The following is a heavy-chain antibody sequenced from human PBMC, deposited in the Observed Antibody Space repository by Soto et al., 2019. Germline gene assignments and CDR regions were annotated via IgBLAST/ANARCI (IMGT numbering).Heavy chain of an antibody. CDR3: ARGDGRGSSGFYYYYGMDV. D-gene: IGHD6-25*01. J-gene: IGHJ6*02. CDR1: VLTSTNNF. Sequence: QVQLVQSGAEVKKPGAPWRVSGKELVLTSTNNFFHGVRQAPRQGLEWMGIISPNDGSTNYVQSLQGRVTMTSDTSTSTVYMELSSLRSEDTAVYYCARGDGRGSSGFYYYYGMDVWGHGTTVTVSS. CDR2: ISPNDGST. V-gene: IGHV1-46*01.